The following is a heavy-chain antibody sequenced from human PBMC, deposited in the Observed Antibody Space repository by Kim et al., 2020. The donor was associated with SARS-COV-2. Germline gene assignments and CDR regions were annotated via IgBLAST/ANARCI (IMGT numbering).Heavy chain of an antibody. J-gene: IGHJ5*02. CDR3: ARGGQWLRSGWFDP. V-gene: IGHV4-34*01. CDR1: GGSFSGYY. Sequence: SETLSLTCAVYGGSFSGYYWSWIRQPPGKGLEWIGEINHSGSTNYNPSLKSRVTISVDTSKNQFSLKLSSVTAADTAVYYCARGGQWLRSGWFDPWGQGTLVTVSS. CDR2: INHSGST. D-gene: IGHD5-12*01.